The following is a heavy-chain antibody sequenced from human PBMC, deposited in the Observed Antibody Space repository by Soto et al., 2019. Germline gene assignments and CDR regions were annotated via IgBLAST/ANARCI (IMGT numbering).Heavy chain of an antibody. J-gene: IGHJ6*02. Sequence: GASVKVSCKASGYTFTSYAISWVRQAPGQGLEWMGGIIPIFGTANYAQKFQGRVTITADESTSTAYMELSSLRSEDTAVYYCARVGLGQYYYYYGMDVWGQGTTVTV. V-gene: IGHV1-69*13. CDR3: ARVGLGQYYYYYGMDV. CDR2: IIPIFGTA. D-gene: IGHD6-19*01. CDR1: GYTFTSYA.